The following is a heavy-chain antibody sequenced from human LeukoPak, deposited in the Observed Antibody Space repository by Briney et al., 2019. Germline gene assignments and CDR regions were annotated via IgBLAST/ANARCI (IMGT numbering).Heavy chain of an antibody. V-gene: IGHV1-46*01. CDR3: ARDSSYGDQPYYFDY. CDR2: INPSGGST. D-gene: IGHD4-17*01. J-gene: IGHJ4*02. CDR1: GYTFTSYY. Sequence: ASVKFSCKASGYTFTSYYMHWVRQAPGQGLEWMGIINPSGGSTSHAQKFQGRITMTRDTSTSTVYMELSSLRSEDTAVYYCARDSSYGDQPYYFDYWGQGTLVTVSS.